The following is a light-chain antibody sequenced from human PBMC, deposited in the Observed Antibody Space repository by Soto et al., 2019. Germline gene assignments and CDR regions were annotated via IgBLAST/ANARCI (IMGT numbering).Light chain of an antibody. J-gene: IGKJ1*01. CDR2: GAS. CDR3: QQYGTSQT. V-gene: IGKV3-20*01. CDR1: QSVSSSY. Sequence: EIVLTQSPGTLSLSPGERATLSCRASQSVSSSYLAWYQQKPGQPPRLLIYGASSRATGIPDRFSGSGSGTYFTLTISRLEAEDFALYYCQQYGTSQTFGQGTRVGI.